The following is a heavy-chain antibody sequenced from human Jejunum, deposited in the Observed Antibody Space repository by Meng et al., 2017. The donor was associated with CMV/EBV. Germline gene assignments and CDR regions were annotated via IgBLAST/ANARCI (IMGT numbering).Heavy chain of an antibody. CDR2: LHSSGTT. CDR1: GGSISYYY. V-gene: IGHV4-59*01. Sequence: VSGGSISYYYWSWIRQSPGKRLEWIGYLHSSGTTSYNPSLKSRVSMSFDTPKNRFSLKLTSVTAADTAVYYCARDRGNTYGYELAYWGQGTLVTVSS. CDR3: ARDRGNTYGYELAY. J-gene: IGHJ4*02. D-gene: IGHD5-18*01.